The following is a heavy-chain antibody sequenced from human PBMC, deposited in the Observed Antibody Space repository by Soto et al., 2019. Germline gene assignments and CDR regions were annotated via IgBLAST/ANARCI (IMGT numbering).Heavy chain of an antibody. Sequence: QVQLVQSGAEVKKPGSSVNVSCKASGGTFSSYAISWVRQAPGQGLEWMGGIIPIFGTANYAQKFQGRVAMTADESTSTAYMELSIMRSEDTAVYYCARSIAAFDILGQGTMVTVVS. V-gene: IGHV1-69*01. D-gene: IGHD2-15*01. CDR2: IIPIFGTA. CDR1: GGTFSSYA. J-gene: IGHJ3*02. CDR3: ARSIAAFDI.